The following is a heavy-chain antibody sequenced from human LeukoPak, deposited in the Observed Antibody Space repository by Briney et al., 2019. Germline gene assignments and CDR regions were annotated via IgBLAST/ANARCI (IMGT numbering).Heavy chain of an antibody. Sequence: PSETLSLTCTVSGYSINSGYYWVWIRQPPGKGLEWIGSIYRGGSTNYNPSLKSRVTISVDTSKNQFSLKVSSVTAADTAVYYCARGDCSGSICYSPMDVWGTGTTVTVSS. CDR3: ARGDCSGSICYSPMDV. D-gene: IGHD2-21*01. V-gene: IGHV4-38-2*02. CDR1: GYSINSGYY. J-gene: IGHJ6*03. CDR2: IYRGGST.